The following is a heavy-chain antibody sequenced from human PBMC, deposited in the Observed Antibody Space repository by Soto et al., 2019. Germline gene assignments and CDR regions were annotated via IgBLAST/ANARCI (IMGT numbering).Heavy chain of an antibody. D-gene: IGHD4-17*01. Sequence: EVQLVESGGRLVKPGESLRLSCVASGFDFSYYTMNWVRQAPGKGLEWVSAISASSSHKYSADSVRGRFTFSRDNANNSLYLQMNNLRVEYTAVYYCARRRSDAFDICGQGTLVTVSS. CDR1: GFDFSYYT. V-gene: IGHV3-21*02. CDR3: ARRRSDAFDI. J-gene: IGHJ3*02. CDR2: ISASSSHK.